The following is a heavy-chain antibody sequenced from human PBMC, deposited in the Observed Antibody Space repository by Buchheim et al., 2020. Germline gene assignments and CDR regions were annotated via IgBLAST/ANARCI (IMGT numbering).Heavy chain of an antibody. CDR2: IKQDGSEK. V-gene: IGHV3-7*01. J-gene: IGHJ4*02. D-gene: IGHD6-19*01. CDR3: ARDLGASGWWPESYYFDY. Sequence: EVQLVESGGGLVQPGGSLRLSCAASGFTFSSYWMSWVRQAPGKGLEWVANIKQDGSEKYYVDSVKGRFTISRDNAKNSLYLRMNSLRAEDTAVYYCARDLGASGWWPESYYFDYWGQGTL. CDR1: GFTFSSYW.